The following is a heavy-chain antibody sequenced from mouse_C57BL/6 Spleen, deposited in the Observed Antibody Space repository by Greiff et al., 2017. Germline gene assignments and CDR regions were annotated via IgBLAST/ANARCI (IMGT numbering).Heavy chain of an antibody. CDR2: IRSKSNNYAT. Sequence: EVQLVESGGGLVQPKGSLKLSCAASGFSFNTYAMNWVRQAPGTGLEWVARIRSKSNNYATYYADSVKDRFTISRDDSESMLYLQMNNLKTEDTAMYYCVRGGRVEKKEDYYAMDYWGQGTSVTVSS. J-gene: IGHJ4*01. CDR1: GFSFNTYA. CDR3: VRGGRVEKKEDYYAMDY. V-gene: IGHV10-1*01. D-gene: IGHD1-1*02.